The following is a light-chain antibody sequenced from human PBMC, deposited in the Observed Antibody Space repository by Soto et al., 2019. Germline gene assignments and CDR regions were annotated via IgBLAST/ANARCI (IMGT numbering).Light chain of an antibody. CDR2: RAT. V-gene: IGKV3-15*01. Sequence: EIVMTQSPATLSVSPGERATLSCRASQSVSSNSAWYQKKPGQAPRLLIYRATTRATGIPARFSGSRSGTEFTLNISSLQSEDFAVYYCQQYTNWPPFTFGPGNNVYI. CDR1: QSVSSN. J-gene: IGKJ3*01. CDR3: QQYTNWPPFT.